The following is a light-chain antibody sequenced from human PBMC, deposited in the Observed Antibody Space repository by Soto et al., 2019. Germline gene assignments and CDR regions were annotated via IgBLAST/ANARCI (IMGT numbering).Light chain of an antibody. J-gene: IGKJ4*01. V-gene: IGKV1-39*01. CDR3: QQLGNYPLT. Sequence: DTQMTQSPSSLSASVGDRVTITCRASQTINSNLNWYQQKPGKVPKLLIYAATSLQSGVPSRFSGSGSGTDFTLTISSLQPEDFATYHCQQLGNYPLTFGGGTKVDIK. CDR2: AAT. CDR1: QTINSN.